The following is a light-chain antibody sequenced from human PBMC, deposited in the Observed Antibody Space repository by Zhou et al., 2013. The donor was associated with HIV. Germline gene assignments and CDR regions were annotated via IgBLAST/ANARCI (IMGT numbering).Light chain of an antibody. V-gene: IGKV3-15*01. CDR3: QQSNNWPPYT. CDR2: GAS. Sequence: EIVMTQSPATLSVSPGERATLSCRASQSVSSSLAWYQQKPGQAPRLLIYGASTRATGIPARFSGSGSGTEFTLTISSLQSEDFAVYYCQQSNNWPPYTFGQGTKAGDQT. J-gene: IGKJ2*01. CDR1: QSVSSS.